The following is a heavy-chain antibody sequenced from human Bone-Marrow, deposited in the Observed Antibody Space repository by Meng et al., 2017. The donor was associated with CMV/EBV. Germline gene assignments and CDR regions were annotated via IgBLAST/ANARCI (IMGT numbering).Heavy chain of an antibody. J-gene: IGHJ4*02. V-gene: IGHV1-2*02. CDR1: GFTFTGYY. CDR3: ARNDGGCYY. D-gene: IGHD1-26*01. Sequence: GESLKISCAASGFTFTGYYMHWVRQPPGQGLEWMGWINPNSGGTNYAQKFQGRVTMTMDTSISTAYMALSRLRSDDTAVYYCARNDGGCYYWGQGTLVTVSS. CDR2: INPNSGGT.